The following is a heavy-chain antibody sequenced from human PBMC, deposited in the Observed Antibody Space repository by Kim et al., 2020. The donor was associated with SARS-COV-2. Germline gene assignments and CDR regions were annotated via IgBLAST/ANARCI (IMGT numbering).Heavy chain of an antibody. D-gene: IGHD6-13*01. CDR2: IKSKTDGGTT. V-gene: IGHV3-15*01. CDR3: TTRHLGIAAAVNY. J-gene: IGHJ4*02. CDR1: GFTFSNAW. Sequence: GGSLRLSCAASGFTFSNAWMSWVRQAPGKGLEWVGRIKSKTDGGTTDYAAPVKGRFTISRDDSKNTLYLQMNSLKTEDTAVYYCTTRHLGIAAAVNYWGQGTLVTVSS.